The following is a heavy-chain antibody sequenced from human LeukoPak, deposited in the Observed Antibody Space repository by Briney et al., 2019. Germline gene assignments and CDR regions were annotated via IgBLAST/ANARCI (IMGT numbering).Heavy chain of an antibody. CDR1: GFTFSSYG. CDR3: ARDRAVAGSFCNWFDP. D-gene: IGHD6-19*01. CDR2: IRFDGTNK. Sequence: GGSLRLSCAASGFTFSSYGMHWVRQAPGKGLEWVSFIRFDGTNKYYADSVKGRFTISRDNSKNTLYLQMNSLRAEDTAVYYCARDRAVAGSFCNWFDPWGQGTLVTVSS. J-gene: IGHJ5*02. V-gene: IGHV3-30*02.